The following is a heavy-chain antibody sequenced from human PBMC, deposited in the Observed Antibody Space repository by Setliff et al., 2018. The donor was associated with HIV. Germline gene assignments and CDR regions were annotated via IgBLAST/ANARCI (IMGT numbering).Heavy chain of an antibody. Sequence: SETLSLTCTVSGGSISSSTYYWGWIRQPPGKGLEWIGTISYSGSTYYNPSLKSRVIISVDTSKNQFFLKLSSVTAADTAVYYCASPRGYCSGGTCHFWYFDLWGRGTLVTVSS. CDR3: ASPRGYCSGGTCHFWYFDL. CDR1: GGSISSSTYY. D-gene: IGHD2-15*01. CDR2: ISYSGST. V-gene: IGHV4-39*01. J-gene: IGHJ2*01.